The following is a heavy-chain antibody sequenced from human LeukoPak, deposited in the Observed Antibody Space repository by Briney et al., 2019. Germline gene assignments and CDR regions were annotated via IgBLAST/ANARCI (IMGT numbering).Heavy chain of an antibody. D-gene: IGHD3-22*01. CDR2: IYYSGST. Sequence: KPSETLSLTCSVSGGSISSTTYYWGWVRQPPGKGLEWIGSIYYSGSTYYNPSLKSRVTISVDTSKNHFSLKLSSVTAADTAVYYCARQTYITMMVVVMREIDYWGQGTLVTVSS. CDR1: GGSISSTTYY. V-gene: IGHV4-39*01. CDR3: ARQTYITMMVVVMREIDY. J-gene: IGHJ4*02.